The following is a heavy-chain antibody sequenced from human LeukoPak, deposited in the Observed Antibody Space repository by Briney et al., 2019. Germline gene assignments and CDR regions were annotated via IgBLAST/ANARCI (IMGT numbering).Heavy chain of an antibody. J-gene: IGHJ6*03. D-gene: IGHD3-16*02. CDR3: AKDSMITFGGVIVLYYYYYYMDV. CDR2: ISGSGGST. CDR1: GFTFSSYA. V-gene: IGHV3-23*01. Sequence: PGGSLRLSCAASGFTFSSYAMNWVRQAPGKGLEWVSAISGSGGSTYYADSVKGRFTISRDNSKNTLYLQMNSLRAEDTAVYYCAKDSMITFGGVIVLYYYYYYMDVWGKGTTVTVSS.